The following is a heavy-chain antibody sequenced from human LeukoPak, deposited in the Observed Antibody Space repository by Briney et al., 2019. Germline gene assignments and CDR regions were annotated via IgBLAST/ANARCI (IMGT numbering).Heavy chain of an antibody. CDR1: GFTFSSYW. Sequence: GGSLRLSCAASGFTFSSYWMHWVRQAPGKGLVWVSRIHLDGTITNYADSVRGRFTISRDNAKNTLYLQMNSLRAEDTAVYYCAGGGSPSDYWGQGTLVTVSS. V-gene: IGHV3-74*01. CDR2: IHLDGTIT. J-gene: IGHJ4*02. CDR3: AGGGSPSDY. D-gene: IGHD3-16*01.